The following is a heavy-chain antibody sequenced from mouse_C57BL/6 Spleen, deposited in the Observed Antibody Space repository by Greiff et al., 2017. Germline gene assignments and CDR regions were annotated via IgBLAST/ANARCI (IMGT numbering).Heavy chain of an antibody. D-gene: IGHD2-3*01. J-gene: IGHJ2*01. CDR2: INPGSGGT. CDR1: GYAFTNYL. Sequence: QVQLQQSGAELVRPGTSVKVSCKASGYAFTNYLIEWVKQRPGQGLEWIGVINPGSGGTYYNEKFKGKATLTADKSSSTAYMQLSSLTSEDSAVYFCARDGYYEGDYFDYWGQGTTLTVSS. CDR3: ARDGYYEGDYFDY. V-gene: IGHV1-54*01.